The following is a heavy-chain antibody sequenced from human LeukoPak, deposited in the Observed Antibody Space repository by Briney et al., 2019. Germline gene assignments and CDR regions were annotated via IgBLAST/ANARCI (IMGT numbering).Heavy chain of an antibody. CDR1: GFTFTSDA. CDR2: TVSRGTT. V-gene: IGHV3-23*01. Sequence: GGSLRLSCVASGFTFTSDAMNWVRQAPGKGLEWVSSTVSRGTTQYADSVKGRFTVSRDTSKNTLYLQMNSLRADDTAVYYCAKDFYDSSGSRYDYWGQGTLVTVSS. CDR3: AKDFYDSSGSRYDY. J-gene: IGHJ4*02. D-gene: IGHD3-22*01.